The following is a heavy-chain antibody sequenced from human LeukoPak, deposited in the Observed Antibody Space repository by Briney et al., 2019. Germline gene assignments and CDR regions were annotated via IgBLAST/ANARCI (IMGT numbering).Heavy chain of an antibody. D-gene: IGHD3-22*01. J-gene: IGHJ4*02. CDR3: ARELAKCITMIVVVITMFDY. CDR2: IGTAGDT. CDR1: GFTFSSYD. Sequence: PGGSLRLSCAASGFTFSSYDMHWVRQATGKGLEWVSAIGTAGDTYYPGSVKGRFTISRENAKNSLYLQMNSLRAGDTAVYYCARELAKCITMIVVVITMFDYWGQGTLVTVSS. V-gene: IGHV3-13*04.